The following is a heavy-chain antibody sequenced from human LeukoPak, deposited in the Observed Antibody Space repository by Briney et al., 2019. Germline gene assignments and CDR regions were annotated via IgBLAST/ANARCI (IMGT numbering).Heavy chain of an antibody. CDR3: AKGLTVVYIDY. D-gene: IGHD4-23*01. CDR1: GFTFSDYP. V-gene: IGHV3-64*04. J-gene: IGHJ4*02. CDR2: ITTPGGTT. Sequence: GGSLRLSCSASGFTFSDYPMHWVRQAPGKGLEYVSAITTPGGTTYYADSVKGRFTISRDNSKNTLYLQMNSLRAEDTAVYYCAKGLTVVYIDYWGQGTLVTVSS.